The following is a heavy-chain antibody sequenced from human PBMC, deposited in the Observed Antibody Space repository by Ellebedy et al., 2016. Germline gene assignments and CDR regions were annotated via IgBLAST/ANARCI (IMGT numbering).Heavy chain of an antibody. V-gene: IGHV1-69*10. Sequence: ASVKVSCKASGGTFSSYAISWVRQAPGQGLEWMGGIIPILGIANYAQKFQGRVTITADKSTSTAYMELSSLRSEDTAVYYCATETVIRAIDYWGQGTLVTVSS. D-gene: IGHD2-21*01. CDR2: IIPILGIA. CDR3: ATETVIRAIDY. CDR1: GGTFSSYA. J-gene: IGHJ4*02.